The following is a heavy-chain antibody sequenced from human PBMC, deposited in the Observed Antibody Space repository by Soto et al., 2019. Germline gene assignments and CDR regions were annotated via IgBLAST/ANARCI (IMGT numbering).Heavy chain of an antibody. CDR1: GFTFSGSA. J-gene: IGHJ6*02. V-gene: IGHV3-73*01. CDR3: TRRSGKDYTYGLVGMDV. D-gene: IGHD5-18*01. CDR2: IRSKANSYAT. Sequence: RRLSCAASGFTFSGSAMHWVRQASGKGLEWVGRIRSKANSYATAYAASVKGRFTISRDDSKNTAYLQMNSLKTEDTAVYYCTRRSGKDYTYGLVGMDVWGQGTTVTVSS.